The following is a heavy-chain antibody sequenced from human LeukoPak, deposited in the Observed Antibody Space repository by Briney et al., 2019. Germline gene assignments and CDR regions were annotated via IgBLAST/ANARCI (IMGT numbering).Heavy chain of an antibody. CDR2: IVGSGSTT. CDR1: GFTFSTYA. V-gene: IGHV3-23*01. J-gene: IGHJ6*02. CDR3: AKPVAGPYFYYYNGMDV. Sequence: GSLRLSCAASGFTFSTYAMSWVRQAPGKGLEWVSAIVGSGSTTYYADSVKGRFTISRDNFKNTLYLQMNSLRVEDMAVYYCAKPVAGPYFYYYNGMDVWGQGTTVTVSS. D-gene: IGHD6-19*01.